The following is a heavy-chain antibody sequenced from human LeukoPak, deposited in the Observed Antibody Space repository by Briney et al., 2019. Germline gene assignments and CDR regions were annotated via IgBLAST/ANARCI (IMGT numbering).Heavy chain of an antibody. CDR3: AKDPRYCSSTSCVDY. D-gene: IGHD2-2*01. CDR1: GFTFSSYA. Sequence: PGGSLRLSCAASGFTFSSYAMSWVRQALGKGLEWVSAISGSGGSTYYADSVKGRFTISRDNSKNTLYLQMNSLRAEDTAVYYCAKDPRYCSSTSCVDYWGQGTLVTVSS. J-gene: IGHJ4*02. CDR2: ISGSGGST. V-gene: IGHV3-23*01.